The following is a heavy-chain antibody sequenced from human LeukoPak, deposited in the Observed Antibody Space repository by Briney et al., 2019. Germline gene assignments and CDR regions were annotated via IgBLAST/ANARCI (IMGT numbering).Heavy chain of an antibody. CDR1: GFTFSTYA. CDR3: AKDLYSSSGGAFDI. Sequence: GGSLRLSCAASGFTFSTYAMTWVRQAPGKGLEWASGISGSGGGTYYADSVKGRFTISRDNSKNTLYLQMNSLRAEDTAVYYCAKDLYSSSGGAFDIWGQGTMVTVSS. V-gene: IGHV3-23*01. D-gene: IGHD6-13*01. CDR2: ISGSGGGT. J-gene: IGHJ3*02.